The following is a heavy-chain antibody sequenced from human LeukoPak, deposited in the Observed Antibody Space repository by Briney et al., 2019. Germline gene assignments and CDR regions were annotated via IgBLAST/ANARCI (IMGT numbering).Heavy chain of an antibody. D-gene: IGHD3-22*01. V-gene: IGHV4-39*01. CDR3: ARIEDYYDSPRGDAFDI. CDR1: GGSISSSSYY. Sequence: SETLSLTCTVSGGSISSSSYYWGWIRQPPGKGLEWIGSIYYSGSTYYNPSLKSRVTISVDTSKNQFSLKLSSVTAADTAVYYCARIEDYYDSPRGDAFDIWGQGTMVTVSS. J-gene: IGHJ3*02. CDR2: IYYSGST.